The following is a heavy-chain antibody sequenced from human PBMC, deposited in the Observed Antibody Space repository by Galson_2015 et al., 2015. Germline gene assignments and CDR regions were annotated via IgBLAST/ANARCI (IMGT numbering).Heavy chain of an antibody. CDR2: INGDGTDK. CDR1: GFTFSSDW. CDR3: ARDPLWDRTVGFDY. J-gene: IGHJ4*02. Sequence: SLRLSCAASGFTFSSDWMHWVRQAPGKGLVWVSRINGDGTDKTYADSVKGRFTISRDNAKNTLYLQMNSLRAEDTAVYYCARDPLWDRTVGFDYWGQETLVTVSS. D-gene: IGHD3-16*01. V-gene: IGHV3-74*01.